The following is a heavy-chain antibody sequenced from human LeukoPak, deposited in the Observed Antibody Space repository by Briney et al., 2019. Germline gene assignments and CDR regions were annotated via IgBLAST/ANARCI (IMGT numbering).Heavy chain of an antibody. Sequence: PGGSLRLSCAASGFTFSTYPMHWVRQAPGKGLERVASISYDGSDKVFPDSVKGRFAISRDNSNNTLYLQMNSLRPEDTAVYFCARDRVAVYCSGGNCQSRYYYYDMTSGAKGPRSPSP. CDR3: ARDRVAVYCSGGNCQSRYYYYDMTS. V-gene: IGHV3-30*09. CDR1: GFTFSTYP. D-gene: IGHD2-15*01. CDR2: ISYDGSDK. J-gene: IGHJ6*02.